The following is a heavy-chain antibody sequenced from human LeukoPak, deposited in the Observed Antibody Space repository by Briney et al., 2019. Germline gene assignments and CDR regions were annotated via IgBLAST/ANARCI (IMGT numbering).Heavy chain of an antibody. Sequence: SVKVSCKASGYTFTSYGISWVRQAPGQGLEWMGGIIPIFGTANYAQKFQGRVTITADESTSTAYMELSSLRSEDTAVYYCARRPSYDSSGYHDYWGQGTLVTVSS. V-gene: IGHV1-69*13. CDR2: IIPIFGTA. CDR3: ARRPSYDSSGYHDY. CDR1: GYTFTSYG. D-gene: IGHD3-22*01. J-gene: IGHJ4*02.